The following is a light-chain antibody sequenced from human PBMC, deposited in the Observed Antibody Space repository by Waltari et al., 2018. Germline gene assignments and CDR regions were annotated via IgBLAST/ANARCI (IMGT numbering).Light chain of an antibody. J-gene: IGLJ3*02. CDR1: SSNIGSNI. Sequence: QSVLTQQPSASGTPGQRVTISCSGSSSNIGSNILHCYQQFPGTAPKLRIYSNNPRPSGVPDRFSGSKSGTSGSLAISGLRSEDEADYFCAAWDDSLNGWVFGGGTKLTVL. CDR2: SNN. V-gene: IGLV1-44*01. CDR3: AAWDDSLNGWV.